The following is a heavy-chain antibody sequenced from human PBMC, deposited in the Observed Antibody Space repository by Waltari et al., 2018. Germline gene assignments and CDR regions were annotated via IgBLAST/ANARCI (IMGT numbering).Heavy chain of an antibody. CDR2: IDSTSTYI. Sequence: EVQLEESGGGLVKPGGSLRLSCAASGFMFSTFTMNWVRQAPGKGLEWVSSIDSTSTYIYHADSVKGRFTISSDNAKNSLYLQMNGLRVEDTGVYYCAREARGYDYWGQGTLVTVSS. CDR3: AREARGYDY. J-gene: IGHJ4*02. CDR1: GFMFSTFT. D-gene: IGHD5-12*01. V-gene: IGHV3-21*02.